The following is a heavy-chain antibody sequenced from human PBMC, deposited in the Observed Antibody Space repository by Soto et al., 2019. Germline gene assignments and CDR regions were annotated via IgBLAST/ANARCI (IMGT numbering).Heavy chain of an antibody. CDR3: TKVRPANDSYNFDY. J-gene: IGHJ4*02. V-gene: IGHV3-23*01. CDR2: INAPGSPT. CDR1: GFTFSTYT. D-gene: IGHD3-16*01. Sequence: GGSLRLSCAASGFTFSTYTMNWVRQAPGKGLEWVSGINAPGSPTYYAASVKGRFTVSRDNSKKMLFLQMNSLRDEDTAVYYWTKVRPANDSYNFDYWGQGTLVTVSS.